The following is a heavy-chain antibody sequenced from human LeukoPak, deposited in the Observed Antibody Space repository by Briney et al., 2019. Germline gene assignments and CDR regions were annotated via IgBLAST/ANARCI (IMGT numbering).Heavy chain of an antibody. Sequence: GRSLRLSCAASGFTFSSYAMHWVRQAPGKGLEWVAVISYDGSNKYYADSVKGRFTISRDNSKNTLYLQMNSLRAEDTAVYYCARDQTDYYDSSGLSLGYWGQGTLVTVSS. D-gene: IGHD3-22*01. V-gene: IGHV3-30-3*01. J-gene: IGHJ4*02. CDR3: ARDQTDYYDSSGLSLGY. CDR2: ISYDGSNK. CDR1: GFTFSSYA.